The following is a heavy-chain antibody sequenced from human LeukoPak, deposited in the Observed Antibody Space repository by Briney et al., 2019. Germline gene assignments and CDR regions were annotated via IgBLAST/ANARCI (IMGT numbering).Heavy chain of an antibody. CDR1: GGSISSGGYS. V-gene: IGHV4-31*03. J-gene: IGHJ4*02. CDR2: IYYSGST. D-gene: IGHD6-13*01. Sequence: PSETLSLTCTVSGGSISSGGYSWSWIRQHPGKGLEWIGYIYYSGSTYYNPSLKSRVTISVDTSKNQFSLKLSSVTAADTAVYYCARGHSSSPTPFDYWGQGTLVTVSS. CDR3: ARGHSSSPTPFDY.